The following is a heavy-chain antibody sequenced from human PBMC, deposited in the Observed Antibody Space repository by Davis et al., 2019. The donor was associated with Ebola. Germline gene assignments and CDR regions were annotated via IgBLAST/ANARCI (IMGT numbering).Heavy chain of an antibody. Sequence: AASVKVSCKASGYTFTSYYMHWVRQAPGQGLEWMGIINPSGGSTSYAQKFQGRVTMTRDTSTSTVYMELSSLRSEDTAAYYCARDSSSLKYYYGMDVWGQGTTVTVSS. CDR1: GYTFTSYY. V-gene: IGHV1-46*01. D-gene: IGHD6-13*01. J-gene: IGHJ6*02. CDR3: ARDSSSLKYYYGMDV. CDR2: INPSGGST.